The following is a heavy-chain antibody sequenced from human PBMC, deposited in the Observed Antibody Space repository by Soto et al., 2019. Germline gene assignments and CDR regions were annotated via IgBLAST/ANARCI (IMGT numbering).Heavy chain of an antibody. CDR3: ASRLGPYYYYYMDV. J-gene: IGHJ6*03. CDR2: IYYSGST. CDR1: GGSISSGGYY. Sequence: PSETLSLTCTVSGGSISSGGYYWSWIRQHPGKGLEWIGYIYYSGSTYYNPSLKSRVTISVDTSKNQFSLKLSSVTAADTAVYYCASRLGPYYYYYMDVWGKGTTVTVSS. V-gene: IGHV4-31*03. D-gene: IGHD3-16*01.